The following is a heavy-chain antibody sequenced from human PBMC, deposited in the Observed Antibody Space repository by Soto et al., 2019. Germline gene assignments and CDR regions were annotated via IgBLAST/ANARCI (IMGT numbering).Heavy chain of an antibody. J-gene: IGHJ4*02. V-gene: IGHV3-21*06. CDR3: ARGAALAGKLDL. CDR1: GVTLTSDS. Sequence: GGSLRLSCETSGVTLTSDSMTLVRPAPGKGLEWVSSISSHGRDIFYADSVKGRFTISRDNAKDSLHLQMNSLTGEDSAVYYCARGAALAGKLDLWGQGTLVTAPQ. D-gene: IGHD6-19*01. CDR2: ISSHGRDI.